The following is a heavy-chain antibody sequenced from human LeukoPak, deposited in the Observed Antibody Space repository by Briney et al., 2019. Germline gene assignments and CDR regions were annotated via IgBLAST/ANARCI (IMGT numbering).Heavy chain of an antibody. Sequence: ASVKVSCKASGYTFTGYYMHWLRQAPGQGLEWMGWINPNSGGTNYAQKFQGRVTMTRDTSISTAYMELSRLRSDDTAVYYCAREVSATSPRIMRASGYYYYYYMDVWGKGTTVTVSS. J-gene: IGHJ6*03. CDR2: INPNSGGT. V-gene: IGHV1-2*02. CDR1: GYTFTGYY. D-gene: IGHD1-26*01. CDR3: AREVSATSPRIMRASGYYYYYYMDV.